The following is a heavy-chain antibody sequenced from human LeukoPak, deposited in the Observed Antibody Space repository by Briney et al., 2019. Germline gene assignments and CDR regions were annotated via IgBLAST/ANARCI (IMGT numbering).Heavy chain of an antibody. CDR2: INHSGST. Sequence: SETLSLTCDVYGGSFSGYYWSWIRQPPGKGLEWIGEINHSGSTNYNPSLKSRVTISVDTSKNQFSLKLSSVTAADTAVYYCATRGRRYSSSWYRNWFDPWGQGTLVTVSS. D-gene: IGHD6-13*01. J-gene: IGHJ5*02. CDR1: GGSFSGYY. CDR3: ATRGRRYSSSWYRNWFDP. V-gene: IGHV4-34*01.